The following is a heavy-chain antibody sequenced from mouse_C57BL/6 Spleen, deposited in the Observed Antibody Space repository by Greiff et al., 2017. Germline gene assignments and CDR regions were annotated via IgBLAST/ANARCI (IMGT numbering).Heavy chain of an antibody. V-gene: IGHV1-52*01. Sequence: QVQLQQPGAELVRPGSSVKLSCKASGYTFTSYWMHWVKQRPIQGLEWIGNIDPSDSETHYNQKFKDKATLTVDKSSSTAYMQLSSLTSEYSAVYYCARENYSNHFDYWGQGTTLTVSS. CDR1: GYTFTSYW. CDR2: IDPSDSET. J-gene: IGHJ2*01. CDR3: ARENYSNHFDY. D-gene: IGHD2-5*01.